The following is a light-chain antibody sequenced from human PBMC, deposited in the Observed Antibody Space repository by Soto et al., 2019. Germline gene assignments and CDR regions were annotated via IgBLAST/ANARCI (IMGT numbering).Light chain of an antibody. CDR1: QSISTY. J-gene: IGKJ2*01. CDR3: QQSYSTQYT. CDR2: AAS. V-gene: IGKV1-39*01. Sequence: DLQMTQSPSSLSASVGDRVTITCRASQSISTYLNWYQQKPGKAPKLLISAASSLQSGVPSRFSGSGSGTHFTLTINSLQPEDFATYYCQQSYSTQYTFGQGTKLEIK.